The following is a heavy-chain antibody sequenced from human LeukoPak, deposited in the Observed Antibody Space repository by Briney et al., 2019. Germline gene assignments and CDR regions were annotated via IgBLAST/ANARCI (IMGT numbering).Heavy chain of an antibody. Sequence: GASVKVSCKASGGTFSSYAISWVRQAPGQGLEWMGGIIPIFGTANYAQKFQGRVTITADESTSTAYMELSSLRSEDTAVYYCARGSSAAGIPIVVVPAATLNEDYYYYYGMDVWGKGTTVTVSS. CDR3: ARGSSAAGIPIVVVPAATLNEDYYYYYGMDV. J-gene: IGHJ6*04. CDR2: IIPIFGTA. D-gene: IGHD2-2*01. CDR1: GGTFSSYA. V-gene: IGHV1-69*01.